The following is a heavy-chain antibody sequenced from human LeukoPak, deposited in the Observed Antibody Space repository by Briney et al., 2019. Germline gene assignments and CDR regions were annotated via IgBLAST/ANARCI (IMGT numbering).Heavy chain of an antibody. Sequence: PGGSLRLSCAASASGVASTSHSMNWVRQAPGKGLEWISYIHSSGDYIFYADSVKGRFTVSRDNAGNSLYLQMNSLRAEDTAIYYCAREYNSRATFDYWGRGTLVTVSS. CDR2: IHSSGDYI. CDR1: ASGVASTSHS. J-gene: IGHJ4*02. D-gene: IGHD1-20*01. CDR3: AREYNSRATFDY. V-gene: IGHV3-21*05.